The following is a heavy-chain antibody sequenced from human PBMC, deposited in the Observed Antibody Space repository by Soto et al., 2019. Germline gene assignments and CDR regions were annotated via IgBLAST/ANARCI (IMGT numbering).Heavy chain of an antibody. V-gene: IGHV1-69-2*01. J-gene: IGHJ4*02. CDR3: ATGSFYFDS. CDR2: VDPEDGQT. Sequence: EVQLVQSGAEVKKPGATVRISCKVSKYTFTDYYIHWVQQAPGKGLEWMGLVDPEDGQTRYAQKFHGRVTMTADTSAETAYMDLSRLTSEDTAVYYCATGSFYFDSWGQGTLVTVSS. CDR1: KYTFTDYY. D-gene: IGHD3-16*02.